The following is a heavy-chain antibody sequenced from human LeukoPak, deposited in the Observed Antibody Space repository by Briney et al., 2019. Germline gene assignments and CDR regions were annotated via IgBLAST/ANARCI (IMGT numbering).Heavy chain of an antibody. V-gene: IGHV3-74*01. CDR2: INSDESNT. J-gene: IGHJ5*02. Sequence: EGSLRLSCAPSGFTFSSYWMHWVRQAPGKGLVWVSRINSDESNTNYADAVKGRFTISRDNAKNTLYLQMNSLRAEDTAVYYCAPNWFDPWGQGTLVTVSS. CDR1: GFTFSSYW. CDR3: APNWFDP.